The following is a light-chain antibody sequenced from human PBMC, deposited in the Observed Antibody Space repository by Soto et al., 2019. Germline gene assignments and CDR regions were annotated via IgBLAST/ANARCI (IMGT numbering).Light chain of an antibody. Sequence: IQLTQSPFSLSASVGDRVTITCRASQGITTSLAWYQQKPRKAPRLLIYAAYTLQSGVPSRFSGSGSGTDFSLTISSLQPEDFATYYCQQLNSYPRTFGPGTKVDIK. CDR1: QGITTS. J-gene: IGKJ3*01. CDR3: QQLNSYPRT. V-gene: IGKV1-9*01. CDR2: AAY.